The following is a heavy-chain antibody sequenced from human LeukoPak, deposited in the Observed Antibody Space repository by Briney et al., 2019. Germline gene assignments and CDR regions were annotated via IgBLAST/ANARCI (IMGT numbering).Heavy chain of an antibody. V-gene: IGHV4-59*12. CDR1: GGSISSYY. CDR3: ARNYYGSENYFDY. D-gene: IGHD3-10*01. CDR2: IYHSGST. J-gene: IGHJ4*02. Sequence: PSETLSLTCTVSGGSISSYYWTWIRQPPGKGLEWIGAIYHSGSTNYNPSLKSRVTISVDKSKNQFSLKLSSVTAADTAVYYCARNYYGSENYFDYWGQGTLVSVSS.